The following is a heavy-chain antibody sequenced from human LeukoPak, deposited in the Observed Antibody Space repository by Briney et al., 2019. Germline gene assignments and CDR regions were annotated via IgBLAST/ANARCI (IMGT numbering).Heavy chain of an antibody. CDR2: INHSGST. CDR1: GGSFSGYY. D-gene: IGHD2-15*01. V-gene: IGHV4-34*01. J-gene: IGHJ4*02. CDR3: ARRPRYCSGGSCYFFDY. Sequence: PSETLSLTCAVYGGSFSGYYWSWIRQPPGKGLEWIGEINHSGSTSYNPSLKSRVTISVDTSKNQFSLKLSSVTAADTAVYYCARRPRYCSGGSCYFFDYWGQGTLVTVSS.